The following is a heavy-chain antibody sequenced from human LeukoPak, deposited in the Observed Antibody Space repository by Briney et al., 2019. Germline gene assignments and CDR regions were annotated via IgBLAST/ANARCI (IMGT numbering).Heavy chain of an antibody. J-gene: IGHJ4*02. D-gene: IGHD5-24*01. Sequence: GGSLRLSCAASGFTFSSYAMSWVRQTPGKGLEWVSAISGSGVSTDYADSVKGRLTISRDNSKNTLNLQMNSLRAEDTAVYYCAFGRAGEMATNLDCWGQGTLVTVSS. CDR2: ISGSGVST. CDR3: AFGRAGEMATNLDC. CDR1: GFTFSSYA. V-gene: IGHV3-23*01.